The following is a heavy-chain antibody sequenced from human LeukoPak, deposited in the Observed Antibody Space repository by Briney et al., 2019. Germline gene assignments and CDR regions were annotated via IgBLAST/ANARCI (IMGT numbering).Heavy chain of an antibody. Sequence: PGGSLRLSCAASGFTFSDYSINWVRQAPGKGLEWVSYITKSSSIMQYADSVKGRFTISRDNAKNSLYLQMNSLSAEDTAVYYCARDRNPYYIGYWGQGTLVTVSS. CDR1: GFTFSDYS. V-gene: IGHV3-48*01. CDR2: ITKSSSIM. J-gene: IGHJ4*02. D-gene: IGHD1-14*01. CDR3: ARDRNPYYIGY.